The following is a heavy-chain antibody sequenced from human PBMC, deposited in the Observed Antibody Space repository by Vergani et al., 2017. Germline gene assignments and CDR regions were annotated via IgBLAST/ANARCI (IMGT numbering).Heavy chain of an antibody. CDR3: ARARYFDWSDAFDI. Sequence: QVQLQQWGAGLLKPSETLSLTCAVYGGSFSGYYWSWIRQPPGKGLEWIGEINHSGSTNYNPSLKSRVTISVDTSKNQFSLKLSSVTAADTAVYYCARARYFDWSDAFDIWGQGTMVTVSS. CDR1: GGSFSGYY. D-gene: IGHD3-9*01. J-gene: IGHJ3*02. CDR2: INHSGST. V-gene: IGHV4-34*01.